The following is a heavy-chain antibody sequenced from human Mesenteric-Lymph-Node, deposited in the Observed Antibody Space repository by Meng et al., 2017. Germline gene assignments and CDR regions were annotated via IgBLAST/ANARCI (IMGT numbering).Heavy chain of an antibody. J-gene: IGHJ4*02. V-gene: IGHV1-2*06. D-gene: IGHD6-19*01. CDR1: GYTFTGYY. CDR3: ARVGAVAGIDY. Sequence: ASVKVSCKASGYTFTGYYMHWVRQAPGQGLEWMGRINPNSGGTKYAQKFQGRVTMTRDTSTSTAYMELRSLRSDDTAVYYCARVGAVAGIDYWGQGTLVTVSS. CDR2: INPNSGGT.